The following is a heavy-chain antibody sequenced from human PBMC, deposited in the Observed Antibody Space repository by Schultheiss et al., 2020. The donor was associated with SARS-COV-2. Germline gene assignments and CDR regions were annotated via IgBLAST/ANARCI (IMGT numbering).Heavy chain of an antibody. CDR2: VSHSGGT. D-gene: IGHD4-11*01. Sequence: GSLRLSCAVYGESFNGFSWTWIRQSPGKGLEWIGQVSHSGGTHYSPSLKRRVTISVDTSKSQFSLKLGSVTASDTAIYFCSRGRTSVIPSPVLGLGPHYFSYYMDVWGKGTTVTVSS. V-gene: IGHV4-34*01. J-gene: IGHJ6*03. CDR1: GESFNGFS. CDR3: SRGRTSVIPSPVLGLGPHYFSYYMDV.